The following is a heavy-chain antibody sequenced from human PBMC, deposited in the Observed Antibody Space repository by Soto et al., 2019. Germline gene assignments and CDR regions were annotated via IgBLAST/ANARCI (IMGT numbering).Heavy chain of an antibody. CDR3: ARGYCSGGRCWGWFDP. V-gene: IGHV1-18*04. CDR2: ISAYNGNT. Sequence: ASVKVSCKASGYTFTSYGISWVRQAPGQGLEWMGWISAYNGNTNYAQKLQGRVTMTTDTSTSTAYMELRSLRSDDTAVYYCARGYCSGGRCWGWFDPWGQGTLVTVSS. D-gene: IGHD2-15*01. CDR1: GYTFTSYG. J-gene: IGHJ5*02.